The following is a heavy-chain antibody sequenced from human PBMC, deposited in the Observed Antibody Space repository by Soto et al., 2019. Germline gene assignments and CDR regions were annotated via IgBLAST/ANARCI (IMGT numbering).Heavy chain of an antibody. CDR2: ISWNSGSI. Sequence: EVQLVESGGGLVQPGRSLRLSCAASGFTFDDYAMHWVRQAPGKGLEWVSGISWNSGSIGYADSVKGRFTISRDNAKNSLYLQMNSLRAEDTALYYCAKDISYYDFWSGYQYYYGMDVWGQGTTVTVSS. J-gene: IGHJ6*02. V-gene: IGHV3-9*01. D-gene: IGHD3-3*01. CDR3: AKDISYYDFWSGYQYYYGMDV. CDR1: GFTFDDYA.